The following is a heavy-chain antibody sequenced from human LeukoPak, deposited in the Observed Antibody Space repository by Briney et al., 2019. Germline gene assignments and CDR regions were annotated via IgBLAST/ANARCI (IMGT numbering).Heavy chain of an antibody. J-gene: IGHJ4*02. CDR2: IVVGSGNT. Sequence: GTSVKVSCKASGFTFTRSAVQWVRQARGQRLEWIGWIVVGSGNTNYAQKFQERVTITRDMSTSTAYMELSSLRSEDTAVYYCAADPNPDGIQVYWGQGTLVTVSS. CDR1: GFTFTRSA. CDR3: AADPNPDGIQVY. V-gene: IGHV1-58*01. D-gene: IGHD1-14*01.